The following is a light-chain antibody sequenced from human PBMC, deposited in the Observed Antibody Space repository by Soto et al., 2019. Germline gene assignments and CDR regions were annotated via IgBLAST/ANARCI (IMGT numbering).Light chain of an antibody. J-gene: IGKJ2*01. CDR3: QQYEGSVLYT. CDR2: DVS. Sequence: EIVLTQSPGTLSLSPGERATLSCRASQSVRSSFFAWYQQKPGQAPRLLIYDVSISATGTPDRFSGSGSGTDFSVTINSLEPEDFAMYYCQQYEGSVLYTFGQGTKLEI. CDR1: QSVRSSF. V-gene: IGKV3-20*01.